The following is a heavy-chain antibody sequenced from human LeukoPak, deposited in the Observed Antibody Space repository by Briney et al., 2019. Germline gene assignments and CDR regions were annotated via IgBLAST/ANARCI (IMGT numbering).Heavy chain of an antibody. Sequence: GGTLRLSCAASGFTFSSYGMSWVRQAPGKGLEWVSFIYSGGNTHYSDSVKGRFTISRDNSKNTLYLQMNSLRAEDTAIYYCARRAGEYSHPYDYWGQGTLVTVSS. D-gene: IGHD2-15*01. V-gene: IGHV3-23*05. CDR2: IYSGGNT. J-gene: IGHJ4*02. CDR3: ARRAGEYSHPYDY. CDR1: GFTFSSYG.